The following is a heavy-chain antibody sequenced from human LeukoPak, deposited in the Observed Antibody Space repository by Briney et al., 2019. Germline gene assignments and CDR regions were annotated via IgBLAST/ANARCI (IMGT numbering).Heavy chain of an antibody. Sequence: ATVKVSCRASGYTFTSYYMHWVRQAPGQGLEWMGLINPSGGSTSYAQQFQGRVTMTRDTPTSTVYMELTSLRSEDTAVSYCARDRRGLSYGVCYPNYWGQGTLVTVSS. D-gene: IGHD2-8*01. CDR2: INPSGGST. CDR1: GYTFTSYY. V-gene: IGHV1-46*01. J-gene: IGHJ4*02. CDR3: ARDRRGLSYGVCYPNY.